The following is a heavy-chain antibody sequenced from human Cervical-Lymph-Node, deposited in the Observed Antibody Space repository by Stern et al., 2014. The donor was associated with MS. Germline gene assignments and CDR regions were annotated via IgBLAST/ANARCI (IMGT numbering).Heavy chain of an antibody. D-gene: IGHD6-13*01. CDR2: IWSDGSNP. Sequence: QMQLVQSGGGVVQPGRSLRLSCAASGFSFSRYAMHWVRQAPGKGLEWVAFIWSDGSNPYYADSVTGRVTISRDNFKSTLYLQMNSLRAEDTAVYYCASAYSSSHYYFDYWGQGTLVTVSS. V-gene: IGHV3-33*01. CDR3: ASAYSSSHYYFDY. CDR1: GFSFSRYA. J-gene: IGHJ4*02.